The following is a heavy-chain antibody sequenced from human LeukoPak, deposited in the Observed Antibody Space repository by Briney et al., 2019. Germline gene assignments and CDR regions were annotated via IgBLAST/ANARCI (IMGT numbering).Heavy chain of an antibody. Sequence: PGGSLRLSCAASGFTFSSYAMSWVRQAPGKGLEWVSAISGSGGSTYYADSVKGRFTISRDNSKNTLYLQMNSLRAEDTAVYYCARAPYQLLPPSYYYYMDVWGKGTTVTVSS. CDR2: ISGSGGST. D-gene: IGHD2-2*01. CDR3: ARAPYQLLPPSYYYYMDV. V-gene: IGHV3-23*01. J-gene: IGHJ6*03. CDR1: GFTFSSYA.